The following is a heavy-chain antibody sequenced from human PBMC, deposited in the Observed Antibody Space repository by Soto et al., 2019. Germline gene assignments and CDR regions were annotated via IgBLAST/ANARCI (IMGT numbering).Heavy chain of an antibody. D-gene: IGHD3-10*01. CDR2: IYYSGST. J-gene: IGHJ4*02. V-gene: IGHV4-59*01. Sequence: SETLSLTCTVSGGSISSYYWSWIRQPPGKGLEWIGYIYYSGSTNYNPSLKSRVTISVDTSKNQFSLKLSSVTAADTAVYYCARGLTYGSGSPPYYWGQGTLVTVSS. CDR3: ARGLTYGSGSPPYY. CDR1: GGSISSYY.